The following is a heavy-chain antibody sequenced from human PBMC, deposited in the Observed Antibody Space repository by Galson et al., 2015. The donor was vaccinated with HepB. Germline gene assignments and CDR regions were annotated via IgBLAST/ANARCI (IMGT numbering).Heavy chain of an antibody. CDR1: GYTFTSYG. CDR3: ARDQVTMVRGVIMRLGY. Sequence: SCKASGYTFTSYGISWVRQAPGQGLEWMGWISAYNGNTNYAQKLQGRVTMTTDTSTSTAYMELRSLRSDDTAVYYCARDQVTMVRGVIMRLGYWGQGTLVTVSS. V-gene: IGHV1-18*01. J-gene: IGHJ4*02. CDR2: ISAYNGNT. D-gene: IGHD3-10*01.